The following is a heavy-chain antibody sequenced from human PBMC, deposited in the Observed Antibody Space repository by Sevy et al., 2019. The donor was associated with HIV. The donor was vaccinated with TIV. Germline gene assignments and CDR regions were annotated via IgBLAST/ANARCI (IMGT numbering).Heavy chain of an antibody. Sequence: SETLSLTCTVSGGSITGYFWSWMRQPPGKGLEWIGNIHYRGRTNYNPSLTSRVTISVDTSENHFSLRLTSVTAADTAVYYCARLHHNGFVNSRGQGTLVTVSS. V-gene: IGHV4-59*13. CDR2: IHYRGRT. D-gene: IGHD2-8*01. CDR3: ARLHHNGFVNS. J-gene: IGHJ5*01. CDR1: GGSITGYF.